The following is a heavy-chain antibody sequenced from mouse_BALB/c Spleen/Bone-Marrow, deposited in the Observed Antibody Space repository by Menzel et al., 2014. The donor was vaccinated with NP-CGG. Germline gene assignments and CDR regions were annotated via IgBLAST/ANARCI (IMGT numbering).Heavy chain of an antibody. D-gene: IGHD1-1*01. V-gene: IGHV14-3*02. Sequence: EVQRVESGAELVKPGASVKLSCTASGFNIKDTYMHWVKQRPEQGLEWIGRIDPANGNTKYDPKFQGKATITADTSSNTAYLQLSSLTSEDTAVYYCARYDYGWYFYGWGAGTTVTVSS. CDR2: IDPANGNT. CDR1: GFNIKDTY. J-gene: IGHJ1*01. CDR3: ARYDYGWYFYG.